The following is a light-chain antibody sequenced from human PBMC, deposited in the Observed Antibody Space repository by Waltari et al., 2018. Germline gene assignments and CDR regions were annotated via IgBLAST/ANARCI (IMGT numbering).Light chain of an antibody. CDR2: EVS. Sequence: QSALTQPPSVSGSPGQSVTISCTGTSSDVGSYNRFSWYQQSPGTAPKLIMYEVSNRPSGVPDRFSGSKSGNTASLTISGLQAEDEADYYCSSYRMSSTLGVLGGGTKLTVL. CDR1: SSDVGSYNR. V-gene: IGLV2-18*02. CDR3: SSYRMSSTLGV. J-gene: IGLJ2*01.